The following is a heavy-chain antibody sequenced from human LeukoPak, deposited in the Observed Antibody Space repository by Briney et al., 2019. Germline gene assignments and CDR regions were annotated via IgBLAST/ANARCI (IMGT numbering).Heavy chain of an antibody. Sequence: GGSLRLSCAASGFTFDDYAMHWVRQAPGKGLEWVSGIDWSSGNIGYADSVKGRFTISRDNSKNTLYLQMNSLRAEDTAVYYCAKDHGEQLPRPNYFDYWGQGTLVTVSS. D-gene: IGHD6-6*01. J-gene: IGHJ4*02. CDR1: GFTFDDYA. CDR3: AKDHGEQLPRPNYFDY. V-gene: IGHV3-9*01. CDR2: IDWSSGNI.